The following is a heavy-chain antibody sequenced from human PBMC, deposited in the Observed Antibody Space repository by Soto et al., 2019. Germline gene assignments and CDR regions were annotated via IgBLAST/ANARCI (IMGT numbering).Heavy chain of an antibody. D-gene: IGHD1-26*01. Sequence: QVHLVESGGGVVQPGRSLRLSCAASRLTFNIYDIHWVRQAPGKGLEWVALISHDGSNKYYAESVKGRFTISRDNSNSPLYLQMNSLRADDTAVYHCAIIHSGSFGFDIWGQGKVVTFSS. V-gene: IGHV3-30*03. J-gene: IGHJ3*02. CDR2: ISHDGSNK. CDR1: RLTFNIYD. CDR3: AIIHSGSFGFDI.